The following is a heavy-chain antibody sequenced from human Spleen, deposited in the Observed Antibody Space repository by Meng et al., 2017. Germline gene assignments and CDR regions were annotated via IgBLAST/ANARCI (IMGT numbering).Heavy chain of an antibody. V-gene: IGHV3-15*01. Sequence: GESLKISCVASGFSFTDAWMSWVRQAPGKGLEWVGRIKSNSDGETTDYAAPVKGRFITSRDDSKNTVYLQMNSLKTEDTAVYYCTGHIDYWGQGTLVTVSS. CDR1: GFSFTDAW. J-gene: IGHJ4*02. CDR3: TGHIDY. CDR2: IKSNSDGETT.